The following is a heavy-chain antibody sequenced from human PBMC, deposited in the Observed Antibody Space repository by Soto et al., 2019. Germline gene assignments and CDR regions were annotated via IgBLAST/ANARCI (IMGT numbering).Heavy chain of an antibody. Sequence: EVQLVESGGGLVKPGGPLRLSCAASGFTFSSYGLHWVRQAPGKGLDWVSSIPSRSTYIFYADSVKGRFTISRDNAKNSLYLQMNSLRAEDTAVYYCARSIEVAGTWHFDLWGRGTLVTVSS. D-gene: IGHD6-19*01. CDR2: IPSRSTYI. V-gene: IGHV3-21*01. CDR1: GFTFSSYG. J-gene: IGHJ2*01. CDR3: ARSIEVAGTWHFDL.